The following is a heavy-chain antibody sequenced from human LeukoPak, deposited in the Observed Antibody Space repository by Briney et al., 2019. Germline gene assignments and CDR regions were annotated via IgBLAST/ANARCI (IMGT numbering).Heavy chain of an antibody. CDR2: ISYDGSNQ. Sequence: PGGSLRLSCGASGFTFNTYGMHWIRQAPGKGLEWVAVISYDGSNQYYVDSVKGRFTISRDNSKNTLYLQMNSLRVEDTAVYYGAKDEPSFGEPNYYFDYWGQGTLVTVSS. J-gene: IGHJ4*02. D-gene: IGHD3-10*01. V-gene: IGHV3-30*18. CDR1: GFTFNTYG. CDR3: AKDEPSFGEPNYYFDY.